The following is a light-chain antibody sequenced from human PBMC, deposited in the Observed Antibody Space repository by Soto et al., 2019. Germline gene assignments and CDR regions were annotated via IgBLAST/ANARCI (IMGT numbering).Light chain of an antibody. Sequence: IQMTQSPSTLSSSVGDRVTITCRASQSISSWLAWYQQKPGKAPKLLIYDASSLESGVPSRSSGSGSGTEFTLTISSLQPDDFATYYCQQYNSYSPITFGPGTKVDIK. CDR3: QQYNSYSPIT. V-gene: IGKV1-5*01. CDR1: QSISSW. J-gene: IGKJ3*01. CDR2: DAS.